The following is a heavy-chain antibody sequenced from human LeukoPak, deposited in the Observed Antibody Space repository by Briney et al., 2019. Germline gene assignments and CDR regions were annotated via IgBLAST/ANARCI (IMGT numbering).Heavy chain of an antibody. CDR2: IKQDGSEQ. CDR1: GFSFSNHR. J-gene: IGHJ4*02. CDR3: ARDYGGSSPFDY. Sequence: GGSLRLSCVASGFSFSNHRMSWVRQAPGKGLEWVADIKQDGSEQNYVDSVRGRFTISRDNGKNLLYLQMNSLRAEDTAVYYCARDYGGSSPFDYWGQGTLVTVSS. D-gene: IGHD4-23*01. V-gene: IGHV3-7*01.